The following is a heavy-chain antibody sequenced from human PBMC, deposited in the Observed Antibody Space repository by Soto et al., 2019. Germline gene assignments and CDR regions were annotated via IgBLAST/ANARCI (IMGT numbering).Heavy chain of an antibody. CDR3: ARAGNIWAAAGTGYWYFDL. D-gene: IGHD6-13*01. CDR1: GGSISSYY. Sequence: KTSETLSLTCTVSGGSISSYYWSWIRQPPGKGLEWIGYIYYSGSTNYNPSLKSRVTISVDTSKNQFSLKLSSVTAADTAVYYCARAGNIWAAAGTGYWYFDLWGRGTLVTVSS. V-gene: IGHV4-59*01. J-gene: IGHJ2*01. CDR2: IYYSGST.